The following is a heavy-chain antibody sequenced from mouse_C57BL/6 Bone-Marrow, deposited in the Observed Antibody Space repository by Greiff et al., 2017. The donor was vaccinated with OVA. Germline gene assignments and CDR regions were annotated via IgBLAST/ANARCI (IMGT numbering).Heavy chain of an antibody. D-gene: IGHD1-2*01. CDR2: IYPGDGDT. Sequence: QVQLKESGPELVKPGASVKISCKASGYAFSSSWMNWVKQRPGKGLEWIGRIYPGDGDTNYNGKFKGKATLTADKSSSTAYMQLSSLTSEDSAVYFCARLRTTAYYFDYWGQGTTLTVSS. J-gene: IGHJ2*01. V-gene: IGHV1-82*01. CDR3: ARLRTTAYYFDY. CDR1: GYAFSSSW.